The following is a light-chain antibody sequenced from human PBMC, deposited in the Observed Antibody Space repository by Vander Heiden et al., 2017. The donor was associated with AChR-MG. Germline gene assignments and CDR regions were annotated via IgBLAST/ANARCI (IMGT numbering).Light chain of an antibody. V-gene: IGLV2-14*03. CDR1: SSDVGGYNY. CDR2: DVS. CDR3: NSYTSSSTVV. J-gene: IGLJ2*01. Sequence: QSALTQPASVSGSPGQSITISCTGTSSDVGGYNYVSWYQQPPGKAPNLMIYDVSNRPSGVSNRFSGSKSGNTASLSISGLQAEDEADYYCNSYTSSSTVVFGGGTKLTVL.